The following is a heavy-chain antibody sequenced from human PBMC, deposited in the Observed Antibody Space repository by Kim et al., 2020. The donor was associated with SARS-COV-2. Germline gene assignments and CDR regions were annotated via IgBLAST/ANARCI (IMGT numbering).Heavy chain of an antibody. V-gene: IGHV4-59*13. CDR2: IYYTGST. CDR1: GGSISSYY. J-gene: IGHJ2*01. Sequence: SETLSLTCTVSGGSISSYYWNWIRQPPGKGLEWIGYIYYTGSTDYNPSLKRRVTISVDTSKNQFSLKLSSVSAADTAVYYCSRAPTLAPPRNWYFDLWGR. CDR3: SRAPTLAPPRNWYFDL. D-gene: IGHD6-6*01.